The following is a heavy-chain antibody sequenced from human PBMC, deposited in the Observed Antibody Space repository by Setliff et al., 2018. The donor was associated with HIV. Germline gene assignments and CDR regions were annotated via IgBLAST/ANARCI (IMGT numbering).Heavy chain of an antibody. D-gene: IGHD3-10*01. V-gene: IGHV4-34*01. CDR2: INHGGDT. CDR1: GGSFSDYY. Sequence: SETLSLTCAVYGGSFSDYYWSWIRQPPGKGLEWIGEINHGGDTNYNPSLKSRVTISVGSSYNHFSLKLSSVTAGDTAVYYCTRRRGPMVRGVDPTPSYYFDYWGQGTLVTVSS. J-gene: IGHJ4*02. CDR3: TRRRGPMVRGVDPTPSYYFDY.